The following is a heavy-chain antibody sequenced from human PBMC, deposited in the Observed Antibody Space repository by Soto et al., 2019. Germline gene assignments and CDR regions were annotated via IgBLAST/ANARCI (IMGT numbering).Heavy chain of an antibody. Sequence: QVQLQESGPGLVKPSETLSLTCTVSGGSISSYYWSWIRQPAGKGLEWIGRIYTSGSTNYNPSLKSRVTMSVDTSKNQFSLKLSSVTAADTAVYYCAASLVVLGGHWFDPWGQGTLVTVSS. CDR2: IYTSGST. D-gene: IGHD2-15*01. CDR1: GGSISSYY. V-gene: IGHV4-4*07. J-gene: IGHJ5*02. CDR3: AASLVVLGGHWFDP.